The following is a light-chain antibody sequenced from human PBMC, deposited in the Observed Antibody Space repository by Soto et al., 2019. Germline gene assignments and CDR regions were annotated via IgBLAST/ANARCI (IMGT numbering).Light chain of an antibody. CDR3: QQYSSYPLT. CDR2: KTS. Sequence: DIQMSQSPSTLSASVGGRVTITCRASQGTGDWLAWYQQKPGKAPKLLIYKTSTLEGGVPSRFSGSGSETEFTLTISSLQPDDSATYYCQQYSSYPLTFGGGTKVDIK. CDR1: QGTGDW. V-gene: IGKV1-5*03. J-gene: IGKJ4*01.